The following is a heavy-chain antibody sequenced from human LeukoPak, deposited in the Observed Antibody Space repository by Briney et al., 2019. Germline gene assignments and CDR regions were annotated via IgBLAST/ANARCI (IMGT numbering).Heavy chain of an antibody. D-gene: IGHD6-6*01. CDR2: FDPEDGET. Sequence: ASVKVSCKVSGYTLTELSMHWVRQAPGKGLEWMGGFDPEDGETIYAQKFQGRVTMTEDTSTDTAYMELSSLRSGDTAVYYCATAFFDSSSRRGFDYWGQGTLVTVSS. CDR3: ATAFFDSSSRRGFDY. CDR1: GYTLTELS. J-gene: IGHJ4*02. V-gene: IGHV1-24*01.